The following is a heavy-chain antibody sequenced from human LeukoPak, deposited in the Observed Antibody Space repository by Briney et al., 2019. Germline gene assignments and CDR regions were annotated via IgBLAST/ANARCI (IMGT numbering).Heavy chain of an antibody. V-gene: IGHV4-59*01. J-gene: IGHJ3*02. CDR1: GGSISTYY. D-gene: IGHD3-10*01. Sequence: SETLSLTCTVSGGSISTYYWNWIQQPPGKGLEWIGFVSYSGNTNYNPSLKSRVTISVDTSKNQFSLKLSSVTAADTAVYYCARSTMVRGVISAFDIWGQGTMVTVSS. CDR2: VSYSGNT. CDR3: ARSTMVRGVISAFDI.